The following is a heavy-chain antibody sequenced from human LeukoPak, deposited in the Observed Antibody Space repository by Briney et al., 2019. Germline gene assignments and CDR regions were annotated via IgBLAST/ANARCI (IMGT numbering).Heavy chain of an antibody. Sequence: ASVKVSCKASGYTFTSYYMHWVRQAPGQGLEWMGIINPSGGSTSYAQKFRGRVTMTRDTSTSTVYMELSSLRSEDTAVYYCASRKGPRDWFDPWGQGTLVTVSS. J-gene: IGHJ5*02. CDR1: GYTFTSYY. V-gene: IGHV1-46*01. CDR3: ASRKGPRDWFDP. CDR2: INPSGGST.